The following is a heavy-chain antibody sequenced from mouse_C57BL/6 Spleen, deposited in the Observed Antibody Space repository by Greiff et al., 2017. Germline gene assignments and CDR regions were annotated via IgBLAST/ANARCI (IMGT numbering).Heavy chain of an antibody. CDR1: GFTFSDYY. D-gene: IGHD2-4*01. CDR3: ARGGYDYSYYFDY. J-gene: IGHJ2*01. CDR2: INYDGSST. Sequence: EVKLMESEGGLVQPGSSMKLSCTASGFTFSDYYMAWVRQVPEKGLEWVANINYDGSSTYYLDSLKSRFIISRDNAKNILYLQMSSLKSEDTATYYCARGGYDYSYYFDYWGQGTTLTVSS. V-gene: IGHV5-16*01.